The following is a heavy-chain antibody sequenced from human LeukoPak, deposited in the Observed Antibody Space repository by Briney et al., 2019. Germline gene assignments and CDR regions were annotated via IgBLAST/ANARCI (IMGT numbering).Heavy chain of an antibody. CDR3: ARCRGGGNWNDGGRLEDYYFDY. CDR2: IYPGDSDT. V-gene: IGHV5-51*01. Sequence: GESLKISCKGSGYSFTSYWIGWVRQMPGKGLEWMGIIYPGDSDTRYSPSFQGQVTISADKSISTAYLQWSSLKASDTAMYYCARCRGGGNWNDGGRLEDYYFDYWGQGTLVTVSS. D-gene: IGHD1-20*01. J-gene: IGHJ4*02. CDR1: GYSFTSYW.